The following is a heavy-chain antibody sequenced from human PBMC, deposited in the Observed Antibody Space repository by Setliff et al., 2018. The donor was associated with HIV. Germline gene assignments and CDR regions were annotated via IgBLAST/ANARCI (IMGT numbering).Heavy chain of an antibody. CDR3: ARGEPPASRSGLLY. V-gene: IGHV4-34*11. D-gene: IGHD3-22*01. CDR2: IYYSGST. Sequence: PSETLSLTCAVYGGSVSGHYWGWFRQPPGKGLEWIGYIYYSGSTNSNPSLKSRVTISVDMSNTQIFLSLTSVTAADTAVYYCARGEPPASRSGLLYWGQGMLVTVSS. CDR1: GGSVSGHY. J-gene: IGHJ4*02.